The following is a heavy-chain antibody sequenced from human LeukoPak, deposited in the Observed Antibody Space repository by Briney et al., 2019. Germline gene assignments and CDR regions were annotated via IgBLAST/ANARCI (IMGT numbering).Heavy chain of an antibody. J-gene: IGHJ4*02. V-gene: IGHV4-34*01. D-gene: IGHD1-26*01. CDR2: INHSGST. Sequence: PSETLSLTCAVYGGSFSGYYWSWIRQPPVKGLEWIGEINHSGSTNYNPSLKSRVTISVDASKNQFSLKLSSVTAADTAVYYCARGWSYYCDYWGQGTLVTVSS. CDR3: ARGWSYYCDY. CDR1: GGSFSGYY.